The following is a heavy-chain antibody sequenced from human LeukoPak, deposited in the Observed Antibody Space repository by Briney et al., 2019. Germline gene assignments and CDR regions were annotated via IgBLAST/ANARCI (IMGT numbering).Heavy chain of an antibody. Sequence: SETLSLTCSVSGGSISSYYWSWIRQPPGKGLEWVGYISYSGSTNYNPSLKSRVTISADTSKNQFSLKLSSVTAADTAVYYCARLRVGGTSWYFDYWGQGTLVTVSS. J-gene: IGHJ4*02. CDR2: ISYSGST. V-gene: IGHV4-59*08. CDR3: ARLRVGGTSWYFDY. CDR1: GGSISSYY. D-gene: IGHD1-26*01.